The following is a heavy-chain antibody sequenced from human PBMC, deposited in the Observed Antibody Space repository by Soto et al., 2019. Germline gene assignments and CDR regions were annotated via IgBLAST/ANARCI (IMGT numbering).Heavy chain of an antibody. Sequence: QVQLVQSGAEVKKPGSSVKVSCKASGGTFSSYAISWVRHAPGQGPEWMGGIIPIFGTANYAQKSKSRVTITADESTSTAYMELSSLRSEDTAVYYCARVMTTVIYYYGMDVWGQGTTVTVSS. CDR3: ARVMTTVIYYYGMDV. CDR2: IIPIFGTA. CDR1: GGTFSSYA. V-gene: IGHV1-69*01. D-gene: IGHD4-17*01. J-gene: IGHJ6*02.